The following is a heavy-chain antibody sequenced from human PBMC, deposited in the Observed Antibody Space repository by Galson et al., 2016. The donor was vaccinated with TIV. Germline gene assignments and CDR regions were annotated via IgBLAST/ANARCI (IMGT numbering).Heavy chain of an antibody. J-gene: IGHJ6*02. Sequence: SVKVSCKASGGTFGTYVFNWVRLAPGQGLEWMGGIIPLFGTINYAQKFQARATITADESSTTVYMELNSLRSGDTAVYYCASDRNTALDTYHQYYGMDVWGQGTTVTVSS. CDR3: ASDRNTALDTYHQYYGMDV. V-gene: IGHV1-69*13. CDR1: GGTFGTYV. CDR2: IIPLFGTI. D-gene: IGHD5-18*01.